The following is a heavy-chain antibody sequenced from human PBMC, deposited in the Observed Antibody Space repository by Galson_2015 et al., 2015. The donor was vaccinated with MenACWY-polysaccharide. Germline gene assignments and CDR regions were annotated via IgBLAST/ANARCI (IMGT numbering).Heavy chain of an antibody. J-gene: IGHJ4*02. D-gene: IGHD1-1*01. CDR3: ARAPRRYNRLGWFDY. Sequence: TLSLTCAVSGDSIITGDYYWNWFRQAPGKGLEWIGYTSYSGGSNDNPSLRSRLFISLDTSNYQFSLNLRSVTAADTAVYYCARAPRRYNRLGWFDYWSQGTLITVSS. CDR2: TSYSGGS. V-gene: IGHV4-30-4*01. CDR1: GDSIITGDYY.